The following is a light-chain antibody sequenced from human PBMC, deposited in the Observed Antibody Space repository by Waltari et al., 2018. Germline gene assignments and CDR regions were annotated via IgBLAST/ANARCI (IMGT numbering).Light chain of an antibody. CDR3: QQRSNWPPDLT. J-gene: IGKJ4*01. CDR2: DAS. Sequence: EIVLTQSPATLSLSPGERATLSCRASQSVSSYLAWYQQKPGQAPRLLIYDASNRATCIPARFSGSGSGTDFTLTISSLEPEDFAVYYCQQRSNWPPDLTFGGGTKVEIK. V-gene: IGKV3-11*01. CDR1: QSVSSY.